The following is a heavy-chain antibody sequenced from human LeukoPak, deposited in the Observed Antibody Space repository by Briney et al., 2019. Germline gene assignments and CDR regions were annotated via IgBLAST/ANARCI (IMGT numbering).Heavy chain of an antibody. D-gene: IGHD2-2*01. CDR2: FDPEDGET. V-gene: IGHV1-24*01. CDR1: GYTLTELS. Sequence: ASVKVSCKVSGYTLTELSMHWVRQAPGKGLERMGGFDPEDGETIYAQKFQGRVTMTEDTSTDTAYMELSSLRSEDTAVYYCATAIDNLVVPAAGFWGQGTLVTVSS. CDR3: ATAIDNLVVPAAGF. J-gene: IGHJ4*02.